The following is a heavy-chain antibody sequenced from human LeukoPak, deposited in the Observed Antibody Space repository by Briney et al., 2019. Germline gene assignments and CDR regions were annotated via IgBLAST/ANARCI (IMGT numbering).Heavy chain of an antibody. Sequence: SVKVSCKAPGGTFSSYAISWVRQAPGQGLEWMGRIIPILGIANYAQKFQGRVTITADKSTSTAYMELSSLRSEDTAVYYCARDLRSGLVTAYGDYEGYWGQGTLVTVSS. CDR1: GGTFSSYA. V-gene: IGHV1-69*04. CDR2: IIPILGIA. CDR3: ARDLRSGLVTAYGDYEGY. J-gene: IGHJ4*02. D-gene: IGHD4-17*01.